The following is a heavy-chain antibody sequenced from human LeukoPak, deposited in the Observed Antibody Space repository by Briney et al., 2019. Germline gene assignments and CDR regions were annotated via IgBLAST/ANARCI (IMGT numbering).Heavy chain of an antibody. CDR2: LWYDGSSK. Sequence: GGSLRLSCAASGFTLSSYGMHWVRQAPGKGLEWVAVLWYDGSSKYFADSMKGRFSISRDNSKNTLYLQMNSLRAEDTAVYYCARYSTSSQRDYYYGMDVWGQGTTVTVSS. CDR1: GFTLSSYG. D-gene: IGHD6-6*01. V-gene: IGHV3-33*01. CDR3: ARYSTSSQRDYYYGMDV. J-gene: IGHJ6*02.